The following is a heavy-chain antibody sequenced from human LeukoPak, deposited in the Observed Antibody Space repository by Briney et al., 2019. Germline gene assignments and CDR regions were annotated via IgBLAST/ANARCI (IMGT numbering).Heavy chain of an antibody. CDR1: GFTSSNYG. J-gene: IGHJ4*02. Sequence: PGGSLRLSCAASGFTSSNYGMHWVRQAPGKGLEWVAAISYDGNNKYYADSVKGRLNISRDNSKNTLYVQMNSLRAEDTAVYYCAKDGAEQWLAYYFDYWGQGTLVTVSS. D-gene: IGHD6-19*01. CDR3: AKDGAEQWLAYYFDY. CDR2: ISYDGNNK. V-gene: IGHV3-30*18.